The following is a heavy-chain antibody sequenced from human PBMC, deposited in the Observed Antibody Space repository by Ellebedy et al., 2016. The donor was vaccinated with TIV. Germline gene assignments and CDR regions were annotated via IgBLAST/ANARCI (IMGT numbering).Heavy chain of an antibody. J-gene: IGHJ4*02. CDR3: LGYCSSTSCPDPYYFDY. Sequence: PGGSLRLSCAASGFAFSSYEMNWVRQAPGKGLEWVSFISSSGRTVSYADSVKGRFTISRDNANYSLSLQMNSLRAEDTAVYYCLGYCSSTSCPDPYYFDYWGQGTLVTVS. CDR1: GFAFSSYE. V-gene: IGHV3-48*03. CDR2: ISSSGRTV. D-gene: IGHD2-2*01.